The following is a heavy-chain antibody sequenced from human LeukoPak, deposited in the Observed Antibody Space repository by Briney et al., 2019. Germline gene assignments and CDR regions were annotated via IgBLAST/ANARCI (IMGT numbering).Heavy chain of an antibody. D-gene: IGHD3-10*01. Sequence: GGSLRLSCAASGFTFSSYAMSWVRQAPGKGLEWVSAISGSGGSTYYADSVKGRFTISRDNSKNTLYLQMNSLRAEDTAVYYCAKPSMVRGVIGSLGSLDDAFDIWGQGTMVTVSS. V-gene: IGHV3-23*01. CDR2: ISGSGGST. CDR1: GFTFSSYA. J-gene: IGHJ3*02. CDR3: AKPSMVRGVIGSLGSLDDAFDI.